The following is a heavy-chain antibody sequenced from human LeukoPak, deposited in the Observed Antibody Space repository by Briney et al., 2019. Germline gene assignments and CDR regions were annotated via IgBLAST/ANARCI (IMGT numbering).Heavy chain of an antibody. CDR1: GGSFNGYY. V-gene: IGHV4-31*11. D-gene: IGHD3-22*01. J-gene: IGHJ5*02. Sequence: SETLSLTCAVYGGSFNGYYWSWIRQHPGKGLEWIGYIYYSGSTYYNPSLKSRVTISVDTSKNQFSLKLSSVTAADTAVYYCARGSFTMIVVPFDPWGQGTLVTVSS. CDR3: ARGSFTMIVVPFDP. CDR2: IYYSGST.